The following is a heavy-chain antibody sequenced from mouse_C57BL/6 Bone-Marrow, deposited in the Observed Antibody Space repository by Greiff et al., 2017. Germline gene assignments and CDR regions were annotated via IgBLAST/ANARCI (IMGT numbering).Heavy chain of an antibody. Sequence: EVKLLESGGGLVKPGGSLKLSCAASGFTFSDYGMHWVRQAPEKGLAWVAYISCGSSTIYYADTVKGRFTVSRDNAKNTLFLQMPSLRSEDTDLYYCAGVGNGGAMDYWGQRTSVTVSS. V-gene: IGHV5-17*01. D-gene: IGHD2-1*01. CDR2: ISCGSSTI. J-gene: IGHJ4*01. CDR3: AGVGNGGAMDY. CDR1: GFTFSDYG.